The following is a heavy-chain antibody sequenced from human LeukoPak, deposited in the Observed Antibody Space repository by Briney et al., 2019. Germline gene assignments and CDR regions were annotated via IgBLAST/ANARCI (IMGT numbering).Heavy chain of an antibody. J-gene: IGHJ4*02. V-gene: IGHV3-23*01. CDR2: ISGSGGST. Sequence: PGGSLRLSCAASGFTFSSYAMSWVRQAPGKGLEWVSAISGSGGSTYYADSVKGRFTNSRDNSKNTLYLQMNSLRAEDTAVYYCANGYSGYDQPFDYWGQGTLVTVSS. D-gene: IGHD5-12*01. CDR1: GFTFSSYA. CDR3: ANGYSGYDQPFDY.